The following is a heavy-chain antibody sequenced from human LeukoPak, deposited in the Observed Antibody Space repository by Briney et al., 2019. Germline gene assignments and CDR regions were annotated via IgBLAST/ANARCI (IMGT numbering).Heavy chain of an antibody. V-gene: IGHV1-18*01. CDR2: ISAYNGNT. Sequence: GASVKVSCKASGYTFTSYGISWVRRAPGQGLEWMGWISAYNGNTNYAQKLQGRVTMTTDTSTSTAYMELRSLRSDDTAVYYCARARGGGSNPNLNDYWGQGTLVTVSS. CDR1: GYTFTSYG. D-gene: IGHD2-15*01. CDR3: ARARGGGSNPNLNDY. J-gene: IGHJ4*02.